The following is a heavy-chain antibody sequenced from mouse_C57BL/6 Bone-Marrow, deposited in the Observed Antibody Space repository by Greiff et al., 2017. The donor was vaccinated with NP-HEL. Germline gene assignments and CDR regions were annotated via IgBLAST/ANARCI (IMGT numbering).Heavy chain of an antibody. D-gene: IGHD1-1*01. CDR3: ARYYYGSRGWYFDV. Sequence: QVQLKQPGADLVKPGASVKLSCKASGYTFTSYWMHWVKQRPGRGLEWLGRIDPNSGGTKFNEKFKTKATLTVDKPSSTAYMQLSGLTAEDSAVYYCARYYYGSRGWYFDVWGTGTTVTVSS. J-gene: IGHJ1*03. CDR2: IDPNSGGT. CDR1: GYTFTSYW. V-gene: IGHV1-72*01.